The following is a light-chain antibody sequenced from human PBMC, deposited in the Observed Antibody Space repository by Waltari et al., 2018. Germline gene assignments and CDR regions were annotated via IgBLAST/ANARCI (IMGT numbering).Light chain of an antibody. V-gene: IGLV2-14*03. Sequence: QSALTQPASVSGYPGQSITISCPGTSSDIGGYNSVSWNQQVPGKAPNLMFYDVSKRPTGCSGLFAGSTACNTASLPISRLQAGAAADYFWSSYIDSSTLELIGGGTSLTVL. J-gene: IGLJ2*01. CDR1: SSDIGGYNS. CDR3: SSYIDSSTLEL. CDR2: DVS.